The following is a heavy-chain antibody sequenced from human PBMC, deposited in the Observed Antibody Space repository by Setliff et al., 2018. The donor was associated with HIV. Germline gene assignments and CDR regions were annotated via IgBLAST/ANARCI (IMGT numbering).Heavy chain of an antibody. CDR3: ARGGLGVVGAIDY. CDR1: GGSFSGYY. Sequence: SETLSLTCAVYGGSFSGYYWTGIRQPPGRGLEWIGEIIHSGGTNYNRSLKSRVTISVDTSKNQFSLNLSSVTAADTAVYYCARGGLGVVGAIDYWSQGTLVTDSS. CDR2: IIHSGGT. J-gene: IGHJ4*02. D-gene: IGHD2-15*01. V-gene: IGHV4-34*01.